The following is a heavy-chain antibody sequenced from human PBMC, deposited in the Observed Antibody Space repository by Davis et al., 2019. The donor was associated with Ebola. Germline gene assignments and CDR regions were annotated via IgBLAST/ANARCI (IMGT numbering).Heavy chain of an antibody. Sequence: MPSETLSLTCTVASGSVNSNVYSWNWIRQSPEKRLERIGFIYNRGTTNYNPPLNSRVTITKDTSRNQFSQELRSVTAADTAVYYCAALFSGSYLAYVDVWGKGTTVTVS. V-gene: IGHV4-61*08. CDR3: AALFSGSYLAYVDV. J-gene: IGHJ6*03. D-gene: IGHD1-26*01. CDR1: SGSVNSNVYS. CDR2: IYNRGTT.